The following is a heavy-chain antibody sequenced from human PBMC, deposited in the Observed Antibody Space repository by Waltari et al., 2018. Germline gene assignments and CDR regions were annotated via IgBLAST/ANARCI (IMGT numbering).Heavy chain of an antibody. Sequence: QVQLQESGPGLVKPSQTLSLTCTVSGGSISSGSYYWSWIRQPAGKALEWIGRIYTSGSTNYNPSLKSRVTISVDTSKNQFSLKLSSVTAADTAVYYCARDGPRAFDIWGQGTMVTVSS. J-gene: IGHJ3*02. V-gene: IGHV4-61*02. CDR3: ARDGPRAFDI. CDR1: GGSISSGSYY. CDR2: IYTSGST.